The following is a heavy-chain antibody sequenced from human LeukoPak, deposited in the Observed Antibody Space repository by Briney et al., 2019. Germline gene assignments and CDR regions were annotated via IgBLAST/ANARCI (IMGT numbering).Heavy chain of an antibody. CDR3: AKDVFSYYYDSSGAIGSQYFQH. V-gene: IGHV3-9*01. D-gene: IGHD3-22*01. CDR2: ISWNSGSI. Sequence: GGSLRLSCAASGFTFDDYAMHWVRQAPGKGLEWVSGISWNSGSIGYADSVKGRFTISIDNAKNSLYLQMNSLRAEDTALYYCAKDVFSYYYDSSGAIGSQYFQHWGQGTLVTVSS. J-gene: IGHJ1*01. CDR1: GFTFDDYA.